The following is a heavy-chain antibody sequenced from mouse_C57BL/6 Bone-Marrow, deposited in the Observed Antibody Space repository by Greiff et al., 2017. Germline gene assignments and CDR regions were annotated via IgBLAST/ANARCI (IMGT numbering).Heavy chain of an antibody. CDR3: TRAYDYAYYYAMDY. D-gene: IGHD2-4*01. Sequence: EVMLVESGEGLVKPGGSLKLSCAASGFTFSSYAMSWVRQTPEKRLEWVAYISSGGDYIYYADTVKGRFTISRDNARNTLYLQMSSLKSEDTAMYYCTRAYDYAYYYAMDYWGQGTSVTVSS. J-gene: IGHJ4*01. V-gene: IGHV5-9-1*02. CDR2: ISSGGDYI. CDR1: GFTFSSYA.